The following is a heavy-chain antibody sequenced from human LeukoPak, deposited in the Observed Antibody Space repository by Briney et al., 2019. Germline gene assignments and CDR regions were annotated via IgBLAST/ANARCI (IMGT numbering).Heavy chain of an antibody. D-gene: IGHD5-18*01. Sequence: SETLSLTCTVSGGSISSYYWSWIRQPLGKGLEWIGYIYYSGSTNYNPSLKSRVTISVDTSKNQFSLKLSSVTAADSAVYYCARVMDTAMVSRYYYYYMDVWGKGTTVTVSS. CDR1: GGSISSYY. V-gene: IGHV4-59*01. CDR3: ARVMDTAMVSRYYYYYMDV. J-gene: IGHJ6*03. CDR2: IYYSGST.